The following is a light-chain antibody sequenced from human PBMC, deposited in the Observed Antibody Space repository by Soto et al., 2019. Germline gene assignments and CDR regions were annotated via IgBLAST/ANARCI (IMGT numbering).Light chain of an antibody. CDR2: GAS. Sequence: EIVLTQSPGTLSLSPGERATLSCRASQRVSSGYLAWYQQKPGQAPRLLIYGASNRATDIPDRFSGRGSGTDFTLTISRLEPEDFAVYYCQQYGSSPSFGQGTKVDIK. V-gene: IGKV3-20*01. CDR1: QRVSSGY. J-gene: IGKJ1*01. CDR3: QQYGSSPS.